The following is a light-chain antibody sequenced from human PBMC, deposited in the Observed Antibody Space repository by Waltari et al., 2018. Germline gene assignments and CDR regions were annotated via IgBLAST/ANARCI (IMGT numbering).Light chain of an antibody. CDR2: VNSDGSH. V-gene: IGLV4-69*01. J-gene: IGLJ3*02. CDR1: VGPSTYS. Sequence: HLMLTQSPSASASLGASVKLTCTLSVGPSTYSIAWHQQQPQKGPRYLMKVNSDGSHIKGEGIPDRFSGSSSGAERYLTISSLQSEDEADYYCQTGGFGIWVFGGGTKLTVL. CDR3: QTGGFGIWV.